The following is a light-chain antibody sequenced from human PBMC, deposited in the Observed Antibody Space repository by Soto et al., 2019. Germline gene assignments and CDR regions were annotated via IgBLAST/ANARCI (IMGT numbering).Light chain of an antibody. Sequence: QSVLTQPPSASGSPGQSVTISCTGTSSYVGGYNYVSWYQQHPGKAPKLMIYEVIKRPSGVPDRFSGSKSGISASLTVCGLQAEDEADYYRRSYGGSDNHVVFGGGTKRTVL. CDR2: EVI. CDR3: RSYGGSDNHVV. J-gene: IGLJ2*01. CDR1: SSYVGGYNY. V-gene: IGLV2-8*01.